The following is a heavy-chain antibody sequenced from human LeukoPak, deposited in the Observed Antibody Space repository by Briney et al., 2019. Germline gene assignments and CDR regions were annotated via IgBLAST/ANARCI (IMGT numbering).Heavy chain of an antibody. CDR1: GYTFTSYG. CDR2: ISAYNGNT. V-gene: IGHV1-18*01. J-gene: IGHJ4*02. Sequence: GASVKVSCKASGYTFTSYGISWVRQAPGQGLEWMGWISAYNGNTNYAQKLRGRVTMTTDTSTSTAYMELRSLRSDDTAVYYCARDQTYYYGSGSYYTYDSSGYYYSTLFDYWGQGTLVTVSS. D-gene: IGHD3-10*01. CDR3: ARDQTYYYGSGSYYTYDSSGYYYSTLFDY.